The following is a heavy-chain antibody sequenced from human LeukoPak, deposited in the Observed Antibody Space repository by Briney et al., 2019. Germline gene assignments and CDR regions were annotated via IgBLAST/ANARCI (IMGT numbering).Heavy chain of an antibody. CDR1: GGSVSSGSYY. D-gene: IGHD2-8*01. Sequence: PSETLSLTCTVSGGSVSSGSYYWSWIRQPPGKGLEWIGYIYYSGSTNYNPSLRSRVTISVDTSKNQFSLKLSSVTAADTAVYYCARVYCTNGVCYRWGMDVWGQGTTVTVSS. V-gene: IGHV4-61*01. J-gene: IGHJ6*02. CDR3: ARVYCTNGVCYRWGMDV. CDR2: IYYSGST.